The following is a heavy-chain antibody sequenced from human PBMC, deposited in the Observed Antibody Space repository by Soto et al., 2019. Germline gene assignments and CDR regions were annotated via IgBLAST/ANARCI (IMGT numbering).Heavy chain of an antibody. CDR1: GGSISYSY. D-gene: IGHD6-13*01. Sequence: QVQLQESGPGLVKPSETLSLTCAVSGGSISYSYWSWIRQPPGKGLEWIGSIYYSGSTSYIPSLKSRVTISVDTSKNQFSLKLSSVTAADTAVYYCARAPSLRYVAAAPYGMDVWGQGTTVTVSS. J-gene: IGHJ6*02. CDR3: ARAPSLRYVAAAPYGMDV. CDR2: IYYSGST. V-gene: IGHV4-59*12.